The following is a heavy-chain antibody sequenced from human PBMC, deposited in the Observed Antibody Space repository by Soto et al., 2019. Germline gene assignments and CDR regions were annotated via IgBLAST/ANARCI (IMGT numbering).Heavy chain of an antibody. CDR2: IFWDDDK. CDR1: GFSLTTSGVG. V-gene: IGHV2-5*02. J-gene: IGHJ4*02. D-gene: IGHD3-22*01. CDR3: ASSSGYRIFDC. Sequence: QITLKESGPTLVKPTQTLTLTSTFSGFSLTTSGVGVGWIRQPPGKALEWLALIFWDDDKRYSPSLKSRLTITKDTSKNQVVLTMTNMDPVDTATYYCASSSGYRIFDCWGQGTLVTVSS.